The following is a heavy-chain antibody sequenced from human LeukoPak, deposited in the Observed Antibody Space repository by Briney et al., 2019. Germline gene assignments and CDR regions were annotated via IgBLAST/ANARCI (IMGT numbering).Heavy chain of an antibody. Sequence: PSETLSLTCAVSGFSISSGYFWAWIRQSPGKGLEWIGSIFHNGITYYNSSLKSRITISVDTSKNQFSLRLSSVTAADTAVYYCARRISTRRGETCSSTSCYFDYWGQGTLVTVSS. CDR1: GFSISSGYF. D-gene: IGHD2-2*01. CDR2: IFHNGIT. V-gene: IGHV4-38-2*01. J-gene: IGHJ4*02. CDR3: ARRISTRRGETCSSTSCYFDY.